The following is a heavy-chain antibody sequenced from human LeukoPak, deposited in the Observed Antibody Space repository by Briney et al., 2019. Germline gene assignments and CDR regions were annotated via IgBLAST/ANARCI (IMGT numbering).Heavy chain of an antibody. CDR2: IYHSGST. Sequence: SGTLSLTCAVSGGSISSSNWWSWVRQPPGKGLEWIGEIYHSGSTNYNPSLKSRVTISVDKSKNQFSLKLSSVTAADTAVYYCARQDRDYYGSGIDWFDPWGQGTLVTVSS. CDR1: GGSISSSNW. V-gene: IGHV4-4*02. D-gene: IGHD3-10*01. J-gene: IGHJ5*02. CDR3: ARQDRDYYGSGIDWFDP.